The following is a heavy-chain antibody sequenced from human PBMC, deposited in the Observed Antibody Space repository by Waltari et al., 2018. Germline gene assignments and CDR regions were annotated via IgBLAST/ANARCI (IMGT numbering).Heavy chain of an antibody. Sequence: QVQLQESGPGLVKPSETLSLTCTVSGGSVSSGSYYWSWIRQPPGRGLEWIGYIYYDGWTNYTPSLKSRVNIAVDTSKNQFSLKLGSVTAADTAVYYCASANWNDVHYYYMDVWGKGTTVTVSS. CDR3: ASANWNDVHYYYMDV. D-gene: IGHD1-1*01. V-gene: IGHV4-61*01. J-gene: IGHJ6*03. CDR2: IYYDGWT. CDR1: GGSVSSGSYY.